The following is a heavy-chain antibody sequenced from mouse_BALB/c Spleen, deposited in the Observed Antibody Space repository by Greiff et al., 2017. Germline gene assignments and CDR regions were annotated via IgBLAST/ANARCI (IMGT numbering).Heavy chain of an antibody. CDR1: GYSITSDYA. D-gene: IGHD1-1*01. CDR2: ISYSGST. V-gene: IGHV3-2*02. CDR3: ARDYGSSYVWFAY. Sequence: ESGPGLVKPSQSLSLTCTVTGYSITSDYAWNWIRQFPGNKLEWMGYISYSGSTSYNPSLKSRISITRDTSKNQFFLQLNSVTTEDTATYYCARDYGSSYVWFAYWGQGTLVTVSA. J-gene: IGHJ3*01.